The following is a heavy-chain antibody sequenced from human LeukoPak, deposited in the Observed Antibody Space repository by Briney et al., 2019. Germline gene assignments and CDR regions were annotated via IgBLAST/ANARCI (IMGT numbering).Heavy chain of an antibody. D-gene: IGHD3-9*01. V-gene: IGHV1-18*01. Sequence: ASVKVSCKASGYTFTSYGISWVRQPPGQGLEWMGWISAYNGNTNYAQKLQGRVTMTTDTSTSTAYMELRSLRSDDTAVYYCASTGRYFDWLPQAYWGQGTLVTVSS. CDR1: GYTFTSYG. CDR3: ASTGRYFDWLPQAY. J-gene: IGHJ4*02. CDR2: ISAYNGNT.